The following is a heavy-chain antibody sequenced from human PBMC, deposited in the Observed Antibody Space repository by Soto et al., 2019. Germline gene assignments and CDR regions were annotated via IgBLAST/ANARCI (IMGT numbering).Heavy chain of an antibody. D-gene: IGHD6-13*01. CDR3: ARRASWFFDY. CDR2: VFYSGST. V-gene: IGHV4-59*01. J-gene: IGHJ4*02. CDR1: GGSISDYY. Sequence: SETLSLTCTVSGGSISDYYWSWIRQPPGKGLEWIGYVFYSGSTNYNPSLKSRVTISVDTSRNQFSLKLSSVAAADTAVYYCARRASWFFDYWGQGTLVTVSS.